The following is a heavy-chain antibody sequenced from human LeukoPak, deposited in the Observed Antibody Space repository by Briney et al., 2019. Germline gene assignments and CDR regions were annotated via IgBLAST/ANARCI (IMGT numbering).Heavy chain of an antibody. CDR3: ARDLNREGMGI. V-gene: IGHV3-48*03. CDR1: GFTFGSYE. D-gene: IGHD3-10*01. J-gene: IGHJ3*02. Sequence: GGSLRLSCAASGFTFGSYEMNWVRQAPGKGLEWVSYISSSGSTIYYADSVKGRFTISRDNAKNSLYLQMNSLRAEDTAVYYCARDLNREGMGIWGQGTMVTVSS. CDR2: ISSSGSTI.